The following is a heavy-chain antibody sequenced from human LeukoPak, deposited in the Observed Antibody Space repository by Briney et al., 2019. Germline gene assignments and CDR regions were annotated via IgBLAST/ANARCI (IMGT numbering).Heavy chain of an antibody. V-gene: IGHV3-43*02. J-gene: IGHJ4*02. D-gene: IGHD2-21*02. CDR3: VKGIYCGGDCHIPVGIDY. Sequence: GGSLRLSCAASGFTFDDYAMHWVRQAPGKGLEWVSLISGDGGSTYYADSVKGRFTISRDNSKNSLYLQMNSLRAEDTALYYCVKGIYCGGDCHIPVGIDYWGQGTLVTVSS. CDR2: ISGDGGST. CDR1: GFTFDDYA.